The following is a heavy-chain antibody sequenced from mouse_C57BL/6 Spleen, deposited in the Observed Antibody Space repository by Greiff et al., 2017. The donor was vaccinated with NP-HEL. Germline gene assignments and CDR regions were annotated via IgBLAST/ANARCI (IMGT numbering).Heavy chain of an antibody. V-gene: IGHV3-6*01. CDR1: GYSITSGYY. J-gene: IGHJ2*01. D-gene: IGHD3-2*02. CDR2: ISYDGSN. Sequence: EVKLVESGPGLVKPSQSLSLTCSVTGYSITSGYYWNWIRQFPGNKLEWMGYISYDGSNNYNPSLKNRISITRDTSKNQFFLKLNSVTTEDTATYYCARASSGSLYFDYWGQGTTLTVSS. CDR3: ARASSGSLYFDY.